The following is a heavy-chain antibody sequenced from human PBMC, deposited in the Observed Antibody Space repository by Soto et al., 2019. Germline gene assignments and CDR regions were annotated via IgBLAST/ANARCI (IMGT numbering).Heavy chain of an antibody. D-gene: IGHD2-21*02. CDR1: GFTFSNYA. J-gene: IGHJ3*02. V-gene: IGHV3-23*01. Sequence: EVQLLESGGGLVQPGGSLRLSCAASGFTFSNYAMTWGRQAPGKGLEWVSTISGGGDGTFYADSVKGRFTISRDNSRNTVYLQMNSLRAEDTAVYYCAKKGLGSLTTYCNSGDCHYAFDIWGQGTMVTVSS. CDR3: AKKGLGSLTTYCNSGDCHYAFDI. CDR2: ISGGGDGT.